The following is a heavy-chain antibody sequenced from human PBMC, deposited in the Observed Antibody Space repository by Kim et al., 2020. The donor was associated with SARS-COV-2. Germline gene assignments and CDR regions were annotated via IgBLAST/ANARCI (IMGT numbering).Heavy chain of an antibody. CDR3: ARVRGDTAMVYNFDY. CDR1: GGSFSGYY. CDR2: INHSGST. V-gene: IGHV4-34*01. D-gene: IGHD5-18*01. Sequence: SETLSLTCAVYGGSFSGYYWSWIRQPPGKGLEWIGEINHSGSTNYNPSLKSRVTISVDTSKNQFSLKLSSVPAADTAVYYCARVRGDTAMVYNFDYWGQGTLVTVSS. J-gene: IGHJ4*02.